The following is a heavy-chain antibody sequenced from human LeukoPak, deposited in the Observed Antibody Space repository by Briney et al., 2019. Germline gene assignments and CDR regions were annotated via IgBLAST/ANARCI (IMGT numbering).Heavy chain of an antibody. CDR3: AKGRGCSSGSCDRIPDY. D-gene: IGHD2-15*01. Sequence: GGSLRLSCAASGFTFSSYGMRWVRQAPGKGLEWVSAICGDGRITYYADSVKGRFTISRDNSKNTLYLQMISLRVEQPCVYLCAKGRGCSSGSCDRIPDYWGQETLVTVSS. CDR1: GFTFSSYG. CDR2: ICGDGRIT. V-gene: IGHV3-23*01. J-gene: IGHJ4*02.